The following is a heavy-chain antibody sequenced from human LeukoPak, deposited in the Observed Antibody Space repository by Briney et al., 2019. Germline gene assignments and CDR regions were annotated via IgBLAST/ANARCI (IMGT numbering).Heavy chain of an antibody. Sequence: GGSLRLSCTASGLFVSDSYMTWVRQAPGKGLEWVSIIYAGGSTHYTDSMKGRFTISRDNSNNTVYLQMNSLKIEDTAVYYCAKLWGWRTHIDSWGQGTVVTVSS. CDR2: IYAGGST. CDR3: AKLWGWRTHIDS. V-gene: IGHV3-66*02. CDR1: GLFVSDSY. J-gene: IGHJ4*02. D-gene: IGHD3-3*01.